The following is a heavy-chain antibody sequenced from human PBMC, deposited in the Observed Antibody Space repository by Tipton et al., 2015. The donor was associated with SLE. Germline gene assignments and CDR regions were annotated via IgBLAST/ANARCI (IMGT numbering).Heavy chain of an antibody. CDR3: ARVGYSNYMDV. J-gene: IGHJ6*03. D-gene: IGHD4-11*01. Sequence: TLSLTCTVSGGSITGSYWSWIRLPPGKGLEWIGYIYYSGTTNYNPSLKSRVTMSVDTSKNQFSLKLSSVTAADTAVYYCARVGYSNYMDVWGKGTTVTVSS. V-gene: IGHV4-59*01. CDR2: IYYSGTT. CDR1: GGSITGSY.